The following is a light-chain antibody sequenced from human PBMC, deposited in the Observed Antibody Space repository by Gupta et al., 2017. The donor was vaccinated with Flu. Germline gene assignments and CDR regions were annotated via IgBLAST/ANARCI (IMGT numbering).Light chain of an antibody. V-gene: IGLV1-51*01. J-gene: IGLJ3*02. CDR3: GTWDSSLSAMV. Sequence: QSVLTQPPSLSAAPGQKVTISCSGSSSNIGNNYVSWYQQLPGTAPKLLIYDNNKRPSGIPDLFSGSKSGTSATLGITGLQTGDEADYYCGTWDSSLSAMVFGGGTKLTVL. CDR1: SSNIGNNY. CDR2: DNN.